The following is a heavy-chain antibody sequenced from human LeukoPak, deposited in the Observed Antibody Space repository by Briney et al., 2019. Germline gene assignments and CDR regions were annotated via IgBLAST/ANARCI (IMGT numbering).Heavy chain of an antibody. D-gene: IGHD2-15*01. Sequence: PSETLSLTCSVSGGSINSDYWNWIRQPPGKGLEWIGYIYHSGSTNYNPSLKSRVTISIDKSKKQFSLKLISVTAADTAVYYCARDRESATPGAFDIWGQGTMVTVSS. CDR1: GGSINSDY. V-gene: IGHV4-59*12. CDR3: ARDRESATPGAFDI. J-gene: IGHJ3*02. CDR2: IYHSGST.